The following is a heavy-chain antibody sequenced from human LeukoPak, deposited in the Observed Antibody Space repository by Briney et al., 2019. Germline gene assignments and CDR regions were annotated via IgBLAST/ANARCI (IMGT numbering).Heavy chain of an antibody. D-gene: IGHD3-22*01. CDR2: ISSSSSTI. CDR1: GFTFSSYS. J-gene: IGHJ4*02. Sequence: GGSLRLSCAASGFTFSSYSMNWVRQAPGKGLEWVSYISSSSSTIYYADSVKGRFTISRDNAKNSLYLQMNSLRAEDTAVYYCARDSASGYYYVDYWGQGTLVTVSS. CDR3: ARDSASGYYYVDY. V-gene: IGHV3-48*04.